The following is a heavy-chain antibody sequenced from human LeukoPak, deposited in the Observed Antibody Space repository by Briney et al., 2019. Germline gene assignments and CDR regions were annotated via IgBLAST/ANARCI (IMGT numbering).Heavy chain of an antibody. CDR2: IKEDGSEK. V-gene: IGHV3-7*01. CDR3: VRDQGYCTSASCRGDAFDV. CDR1: GFTFSTHW. D-gene: IGHD2-2*01. J-gene: IGHJ3*01. Sequence: GGSRRLSGAASGFTFSTHWMSWVGQTPGKGLGWGAKIKEDGSEKYYVDSVKGRFTISRDNAKNSLSLQMHSLRDEDTAVYYCVRDQGYCTSASCRGDAFDVWGQGSMVSVSS.